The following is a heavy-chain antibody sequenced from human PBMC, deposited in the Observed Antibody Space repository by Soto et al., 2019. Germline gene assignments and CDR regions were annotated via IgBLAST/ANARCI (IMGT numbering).Heavy chain of an antibody. V-gene: IGHV1-24*01. CDR3: ATDLRLRRLYYYYGMDV. CDR2: FDPEDGET. Sequence: ASVKVSCKVSGYTLTELSMHWVRQAPGKGLEWMGGFDPEDGETIYAQKFQGRVTMTEDTSTDTAYMELSSLRSEDTAVYYCATDLRLRRLYYYYGMDVWGQGTTVTVS. D-gene: IGHD5-12*01. J-gene: IGHJ6*02. CDR1: GYTLTELS.